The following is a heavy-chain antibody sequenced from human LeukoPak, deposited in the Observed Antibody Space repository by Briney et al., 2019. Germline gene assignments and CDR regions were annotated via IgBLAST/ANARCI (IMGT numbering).Heavy chain of an antibody. CDR3: ARAYSESYPYFDY. V-gene: IGHV1-2*02. J-gene: IGHJ4*02. CDR1: GYTFTDYY. Sequence: ASVKVSCKTSGYTFTDYYIHWVRQAPGQGLEWMGWVNPNSGDTNYAQKFQGRVTMTRDTSITTAYMELSRLRSDDTAVYYCARAYSESYPYFDYWGQGTLVTVSS. CDR2: VNPNSGDT. D-gene: IGHD1-26*01.